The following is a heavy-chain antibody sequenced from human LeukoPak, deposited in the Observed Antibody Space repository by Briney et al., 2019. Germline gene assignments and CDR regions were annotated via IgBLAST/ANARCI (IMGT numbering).Heavy chain of an antibody. J-gene: IGHJ6*02. Sequence: GGSLRLSCAASGFTFSSYSMTWVRQASGKGLEWVSSISSSSSYIYYADSVKGRFTISRDNAKNSLYLQMNSLRAEDTAVYYCARDHKDYYYYYGMDVWGQGTTVTVSS. V-gene: IGHV3-21*01. CDR3: ARDHKDYYYYYGMDV. CDR2: ISSSSSYI. CDR1: GFTFSSYS.